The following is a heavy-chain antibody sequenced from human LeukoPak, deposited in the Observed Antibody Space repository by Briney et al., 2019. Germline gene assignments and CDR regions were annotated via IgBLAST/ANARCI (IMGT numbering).Heavy chain of an antibody. CDR2: ISAYNGNT. Sequence: ASVKVSCKASGYTFTSYGISWVRQAPGRGLEWMGWISAYNGNTNYAQKLQGRVTMTTDTSTSTAYMELRSLRSDDTAVYYCAKESRLARVTVAFDYWGQGTLVTVSS. CDR1: GYTFTSYG. V-gene: IGHV1-18*01. CDR3: AKESRLARVTVAFDY. D-gene: IGHD4-23*01. J-gene: IGHJ4*02.